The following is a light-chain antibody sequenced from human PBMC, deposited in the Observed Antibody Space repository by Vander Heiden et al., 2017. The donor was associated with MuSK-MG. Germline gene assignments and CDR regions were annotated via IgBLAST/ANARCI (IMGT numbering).Light chain of an antibody. V-gene: IGKV1-39*01. J-gene: IGKJ1*01. Sequence: DIQMTQSPSSLSASVGDRVTITCRASQSISSYLNWYQQKPGKAPKLLIYAASSLQSGVPSRFSGSGSGTDFTLTISRLQPEDFATYYCHQSDSTLKTFGQGTKVEIK. CDR3: HQSDSTLKT. CDR2: AAS. CDR1: QSISSY.